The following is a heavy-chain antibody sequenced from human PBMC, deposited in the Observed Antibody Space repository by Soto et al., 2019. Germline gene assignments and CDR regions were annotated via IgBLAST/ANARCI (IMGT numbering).Heavy chain of an antibody. V-gene: IGHV3-53*02. J-gene: IGHJ4*02. CDR1: WFTVSSNY. CDR3: ASSKYQLLGELDY. D-gene: IGHD2-2*01. CDR2: IYSGGST. Sequence: EVQLVETGGGLIQPGGSLRLSCAASWFTVSSNYMSWVRQAPGKGLEWVSVIYSGGSTYYADSVKGRFTISRDNSKNTLYLQMNSLRAEDTAVYYCASSKYQLLGELDYWGQGTLVTVSS.